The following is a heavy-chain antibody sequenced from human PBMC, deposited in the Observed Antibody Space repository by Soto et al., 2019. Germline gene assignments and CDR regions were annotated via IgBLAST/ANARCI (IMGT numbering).Heavy chain of an antibody. Sequence: QVQLVESGGGVVQPGSSLRLSCAASGFTFSSYGMHWVRQAPGKGLEWVAVISYDGSNKYYADSVKGRFTISRDNSKNTLYLQMNSLRAEDTAVYYCAKDRGGGFDYWGQGTLVTVSS. CDR2: ISYDGSNK. CDR3: AKDRGGGFDY. V-gene: IGHV3-30*18. J-gene: IGHJ4*02. D-gene: IGHD3-10*01. CDR1: GFTFSSYG.